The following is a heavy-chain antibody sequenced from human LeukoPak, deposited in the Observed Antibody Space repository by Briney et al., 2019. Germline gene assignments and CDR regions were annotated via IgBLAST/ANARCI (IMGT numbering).Heavy chain of an antibody. CDR1: GFTFSSYS. CDR2: ISSSSSNI. D-gene: IGHD3-9*01. J-gene: IGHJ6*03. Sequence: PGGSLRLSCAASGFTFSSYSMNWVRQAPGKGLEWVSSISSSSSNIYYADSVKGRFTISRDNAKNTLYLQMNSLRAEDTAVYYCAKDDEYFDYLGGIDDWGKGTMVTVSS. V-gene: IGHV3-21*01. CDR3: AKDDEYFDYLGGIDD.